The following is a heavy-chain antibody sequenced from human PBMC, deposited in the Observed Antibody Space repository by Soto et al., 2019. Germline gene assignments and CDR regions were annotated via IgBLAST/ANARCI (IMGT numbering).Heavy chain of an antibody. J-gene: IGHJ4*02. D-gene: IGHD3-3*01. CDR2: INAGNGNT. V-gene: IGHV1-3*01. CDR3: VRVSIFGVVTFDY. Sequence: ASVKVSCKASGYTFTSYAMHWVRQAPGQRLEWMGWINAGNGNTKYSQKFQGRVTITRDTSASTAYMELSSLRSEDTAVYYCVRVSIFGVVTFDYWGQGTLVTVSS. CDR1: GYTFTSYA.